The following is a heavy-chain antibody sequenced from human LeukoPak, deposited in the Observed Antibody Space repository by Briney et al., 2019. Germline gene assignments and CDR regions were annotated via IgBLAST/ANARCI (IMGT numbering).Heavy chain of an antibody. CDR3: ARESMGATTGYFDY. CDR2: INPNSGGT. J-gene: IGHJ4*02. Sequence: ASVKASCKASGYTFTGYYMHWVRQAPGQGLEWMGWINPNSGGTNYAQKFQGRVTMTRDTSISTAYMEPSRLRSDDTAVYYCARESMGATTGYFDYWGQGTLVTVSS. CDR1: GYTFTGYY. V-gene: IGHV1-2*02. D-gene: IGHD1-26*01.